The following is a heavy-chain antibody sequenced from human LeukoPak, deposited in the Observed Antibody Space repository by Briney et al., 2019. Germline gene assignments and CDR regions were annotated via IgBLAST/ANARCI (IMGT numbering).Heavy chain of an antibody. J-gene: IGHJ3*02. Sequence: QPGGSLRLSCAASGFTFSSYATHWVRQAPGKGLEWVAVISYDGSNKYYADSMKGRFTISRDNSKNTLYLQMNSLRAEDTAVYYCAREGSGLDDAFDIWGQGTMVTVSS. V-gene: IGHV3-30-3*01. CDR2: ISYDGSNK. CDR3: AREGSGLDDAFDI. D-gene: IGHD6-19*01. CDR1: GFTFSSYA.